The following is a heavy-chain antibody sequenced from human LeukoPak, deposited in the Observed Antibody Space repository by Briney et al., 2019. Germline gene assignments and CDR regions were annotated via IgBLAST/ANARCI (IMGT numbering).Heavy chain of an antibody. Sequence: GGSLRLSCAASGFTFSSYSINWVRQAPGEGLEWVSYISSGGGTIYYADSVKGRFTISRDNAKNSLYLQMNSLRDEDTAVYYCARDLSSTWYFFAYWGQGTLVTVSS. CDR2: ISSGGGTI. J-gene: IGHJ4*02. D-gene: IGHD6-13*01. CDR3: ARDLSSTWYFFAY. CDR1: GFTFSSYS. V-gene: IGHV3-48*02.